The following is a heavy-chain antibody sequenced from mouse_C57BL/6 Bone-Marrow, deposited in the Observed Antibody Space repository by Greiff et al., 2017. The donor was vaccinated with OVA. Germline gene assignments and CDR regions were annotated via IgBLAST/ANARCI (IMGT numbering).Heavy chain of an antibody. V-gene: IGHV1-15*01. CDR2: IDPETGGT. CDR3: TRKGVSY. CDR1: GYTFTDYE. J-gene: IGHJ2*01. D-gene: IGHD2-2*01. Sequence: LVESGAELVRPGASVTLSCKASGYTFTDYEMHWVKQTPVHGLEWIGAIDPETGGTAYNQKFKGKAILTADKSSSTAYMELRSLTSEDSAVYYCTRKGVSYWGQGTTLTVSS.